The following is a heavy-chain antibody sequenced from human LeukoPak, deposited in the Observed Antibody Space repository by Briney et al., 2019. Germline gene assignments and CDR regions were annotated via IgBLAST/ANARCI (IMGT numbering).Heavy chain of an antibody. CDR1: GCTFDEHA. CDR3: ARDSALRQWLPNWYFDL. V-gene: IGHV3-9*01. CDR2: ISWNSGSI. Sequence: GGSLILSCVASGCTFDEHARYWVRQTPGKGLEWVGGISWNSGSIGYADSVKGGFTISRDSAKNSPFVQMNSPRPEDAAFYYCARDSALRQWLPNWYFDLWGRGTLVTVSS. D-gene: IGHD6-19*01. J-gene: IGHJ2*01.